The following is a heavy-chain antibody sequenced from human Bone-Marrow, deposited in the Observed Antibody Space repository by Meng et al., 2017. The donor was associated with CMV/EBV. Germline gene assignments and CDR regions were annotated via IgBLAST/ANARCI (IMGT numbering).Heavy chain of an antibody. J-gene: IGHJ4*02. V-gene: IGHV3-30*04. D-gene: IGHD3-22*01. Sequence: GGSLRLSCAASGFTFSSYAMHWVRQAPGKGLEWVAVISYDGSNKYYADSVKGRFTISRDNSKNTLYLQMNSLRAEDTAVYYCARGIVVVNPYYFDYWGQVTLVTFSS. CDR2: ISYDGSNK. CDR1: GFTFSSYA. CDR3: ARGIVVVNPYYFDY.